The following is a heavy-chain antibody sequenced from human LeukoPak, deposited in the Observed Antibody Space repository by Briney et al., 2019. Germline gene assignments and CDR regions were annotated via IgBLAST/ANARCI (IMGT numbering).Heavy chain of an antibody. CDR1: GGSISSSNW. CDR3: AREGNYAILTGYREIDY. Sequence: SGTLSLTCAVSGGSISSSNWWSWVRQPPGKGLEWIGEIYHSGSTNYNPYLKSPVTISVDKSKNQFSLKLSSVTAADTAVYYCAREGNYAILTGYREIDYWGQGTLVTVSS. J-gene: IGHJ4*02. D-gene: IGHD3-9*01. V-gene: IGHV4-4*02. CDR2: IYHSGST.